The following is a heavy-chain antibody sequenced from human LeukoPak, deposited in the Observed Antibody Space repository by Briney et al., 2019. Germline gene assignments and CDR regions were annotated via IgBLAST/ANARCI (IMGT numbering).Heavy chain of an antibody. CDR2: IYPGDSDT. V-gene: IGHV5-51*01. CDR1: GYTFTSDW. Sequence: GESLKISCKVSGYTFTSDWIGWVRQMPGKGLEWMGIIYPGDSDTRYSPSFQGQVTISADKSISTAYLQWSSLKASDTAMYYRARLPYCGGDCYPNWFDPWGQGTLVTVSS. CDR3: ARLPYCGGDCYPNWFDP. D-gene: IGHD2-21*02. J-gene: IGHJ5*02.